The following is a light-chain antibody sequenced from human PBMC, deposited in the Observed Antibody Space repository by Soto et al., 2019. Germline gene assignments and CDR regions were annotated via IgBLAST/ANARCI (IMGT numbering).Light chain of an antibody. CDR2: TAS. J-gene: IGKJ4*01. V-gene: IGKV1-33*01. CDR3: QQYDDRPLT. CDR1: QDITDS. Sequence: DIQMTQSPSSLSASVGARVTITCQGSQDITDSLKWYQQKPGKAPKLVIYTASNLETGVPSRFSGSGSGTHFAFTISSLQPEDIATYYCQQYDDRPLTVGGGTKVDIK.